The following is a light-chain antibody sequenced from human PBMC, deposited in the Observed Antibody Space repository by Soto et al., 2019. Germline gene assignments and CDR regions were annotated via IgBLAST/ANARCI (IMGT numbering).Light chain of an antibody. J-gene: IGKJ2*01. CDR2: DAS. V-gene: IGKV3-11*01. CDR3: QQRFNWPRFT. CDR1: QVLSSS. Sequence: EIVLTQSPATLSLSPGEEAPLPCRPSQVLSSSLAWYQQKPGQAPSLLIYDASNRATGIPARFSGGGSGTDFTLTISSLEPEDFAVYYCQQRFNWPRFTFGQGTKLEIK.